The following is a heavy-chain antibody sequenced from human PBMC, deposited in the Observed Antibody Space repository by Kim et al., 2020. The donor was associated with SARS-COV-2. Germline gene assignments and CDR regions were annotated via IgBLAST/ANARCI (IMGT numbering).Heavy chain of an antibody. V-gene: IGHV3-23*01. J-gene: IGHJ4*02. D-gene: IGHD3-10*01. CDR3: AKESGPPTTIVRGVPTGY. Sequence: GGSLRLSCAASGFTFRIYAMSWVRQAPGKGLEWVSTIRGSGDSTFYADSLKGRFTISRDNSKNTLFLQMNSLRAEDTAVYYCAKESGPPTTIVRGVPTGYWGQGTLVTVSS. CDR2: IRGSGDST. CDR1: GFTFRIYA.